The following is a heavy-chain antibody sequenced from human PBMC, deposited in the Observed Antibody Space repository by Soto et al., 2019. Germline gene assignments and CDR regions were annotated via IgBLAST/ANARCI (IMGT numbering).Heavy chain of an antibody. CDR3: AKVAWEPPYYYYGMDV. V-gene: IGHV3-30*18. CDR1: GFTFSSYG. Sequence: PGGSLRLSCAASGFTFSSYGMHWVRQAPGKGLEWVAVISYDGSNKYYADSVKGRFTISRDNSKNTLYLQMNSLRAEDTAVYYCAKVAWEPPYYYYGMDVWGQGTTVTVSS. J-gene: IGHJ6*02. D-gene: IGHD1-26*01. CDR2: ISYDGSNK.